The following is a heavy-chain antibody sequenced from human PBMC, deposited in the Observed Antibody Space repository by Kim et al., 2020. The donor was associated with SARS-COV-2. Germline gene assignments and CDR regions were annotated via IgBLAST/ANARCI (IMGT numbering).Heavy chain of an antibody. CDR3: ARGLYGSGSYYDY. CDR1: GGSFSGYY. CDR2: INHSGST. V-gene: IGHV4-34*01. J-gene: IGHJ4*02. Sequence: SETLSLTCAVYGGSFSGYYWSWIRQPPGKGLEWIGEINHSGSTNYNPSLKSRVTISVDTSKNQFSLKLSSVTAADTAVYYCARGLYGSGSYYDYWGQGTLVTVSS. D-gene: IGHD3-10*01.